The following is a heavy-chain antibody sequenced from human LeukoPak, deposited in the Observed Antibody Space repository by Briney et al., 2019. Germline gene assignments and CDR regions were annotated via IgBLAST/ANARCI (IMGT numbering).Heavy chain of an antibody. V-gene: IGHV3-23*01. D-gene: IGHD3-3*02. Sequence: GGSLRLSCAGSGFAFSSYAMSWVRQAPGKGLEWVSAISGSAVSTYYADSVKGRFTISRDNAKNSLYLQMNSLRAEDTAVYYCARVSIWGQGTMVTVSS. CDR2: ISGSAVST. CDR1: GFAFSSYA. CDR3: ARVSI. J-gene: IGHJ3*02.